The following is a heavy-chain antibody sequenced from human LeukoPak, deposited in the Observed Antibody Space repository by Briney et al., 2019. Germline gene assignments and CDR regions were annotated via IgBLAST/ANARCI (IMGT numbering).Heavy chain of an antibody. CDR2: IRQDGDTK. CDR1: GFPFNAYW. V-gene: IGHV3-7*03. Sequence: GGSLRLSCAASGFPFNAYWMTWVRQAQGKGLEWVANIRQDGDTKYYVDSVKGRFTISRDNAMNSLYLQTNSLRAEDTAIYYCARSLPYGTTWYGRSDFWGQGTLVTVSS. CDR3: ARSLPYGTTWYGRSDF. J-gene: IGHJ4*02. D-gene: IGHD6-13*01.